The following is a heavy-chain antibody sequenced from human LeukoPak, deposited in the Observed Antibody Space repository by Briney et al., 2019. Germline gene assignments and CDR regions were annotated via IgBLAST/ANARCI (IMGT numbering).Heavy chain of an antibody. CDR3: ARAYDSSGYYHGDYFDY. CDR1: GGSISSYY. CDR2: IYYSGST. V-gene: IGHV4-59*01. Sequence: PSETLSLTCTVSGGSISSYYWSWIRQPPGKGLEWIGYIYYSGSTNYNPSLKSRVTISVDTSKNQFSLKLSSVTAADTAVYYCARAYDSSGYYHGDYFDYWGQGTLVTVSS. J-gene: IGHJ4*02. D-gene: IGHD3-22*01.